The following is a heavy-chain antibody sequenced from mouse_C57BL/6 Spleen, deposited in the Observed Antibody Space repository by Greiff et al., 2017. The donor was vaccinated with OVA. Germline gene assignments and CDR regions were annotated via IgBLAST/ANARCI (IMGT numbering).Heavy chain of an antibody. V-gene: IGHV6-3*01. J-gene: IGHJ1*03. CDR3: TSYGTRYFDV. Sequence: EVKLEESGGGLVQPGGSMKLSCVASGFTFSNYWMNWVRQSPEKGLEWVAQIRLKSDNYATHYAESVKGRFTISRDDSKSSVYLQMNNLRAEDTGIYYCTSYGTRYFDVWGTGTTVTVSS. CDR1: GFTFSNYW. D-gene: IGHD1-1*01. CDR2: IRLKSDNYAT.